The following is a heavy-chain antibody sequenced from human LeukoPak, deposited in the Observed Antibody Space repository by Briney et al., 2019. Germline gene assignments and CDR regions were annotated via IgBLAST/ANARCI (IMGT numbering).Heavy chain of an antibody. V-gene: IGHV3-30*02. D-gene: IGHD5-18*01. CDR2: IRYDGSNK. J-gene: IGHJ4*02. CDR1: GFTFSSYG. CDR3: AKDWSDTANPRGPFDY. Sequence: QPRGSLRLSCAASGFTFSSYGMHWVRQAPGKGLEWVAFIRYDGSNKYYADSVKGRFTISRDNSKNTLYLQMNSLRAEDTAVYYCAKDWSDTANPRGPFDYWGQGTLVTVSS.